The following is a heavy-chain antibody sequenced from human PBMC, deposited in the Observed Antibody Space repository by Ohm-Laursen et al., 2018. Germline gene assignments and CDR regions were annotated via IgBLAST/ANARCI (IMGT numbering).Heavy chain of an antibody. CDR3: AASTYNYDYYGMDV. CDR2: IVVGSGNT. CDR1: GFTFTSSA. Sequence: AASVKVSCKASGFTFTSSAMQWVRQARGQRLEWIGWIVVGSGNTNYAQKFQERVTITRDMSTSTAYMELSSLRSEDTAVYYCAASTYNYDYYGMDVWGQGTTVTVSS. J-gene: IGHJ6*02. V-gene: IGHV1-58*02. D-gene: IGHD2/OR15-2a*01.